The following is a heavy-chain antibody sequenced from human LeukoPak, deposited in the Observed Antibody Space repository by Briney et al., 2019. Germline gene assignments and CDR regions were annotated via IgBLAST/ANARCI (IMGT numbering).Heavy chain of an antibody. CDR2: ISYDGTNK. J-gene: IGHJ5*01. CDR3: AKELYSTTWFDY. Sequence: GGSLRLSCAASGFTFSSYGMHWVRQAPGKGLEWVAVISYDGTNKFYADSVKGRFTISRDNSKNTLFLQMNSLRAGDTAVYYCAKELYSTTWFDYWGQGTLVTVSS. V-gene: IGHV3-30*18. CDR1: GFTFSSYG. D-gene: IGHD6-13*01.